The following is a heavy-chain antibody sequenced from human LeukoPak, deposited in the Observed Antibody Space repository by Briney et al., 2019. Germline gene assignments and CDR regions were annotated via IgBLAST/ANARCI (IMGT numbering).Heavy chain of an antibody. CDR2: IRYDGSNK. CDR1: GFTFSSYG. D-gene: IGHD1-26*01. J-gene: IGHJ1*01. Sequence: GGSLRLSCAASGFTFSSYGMHWVRQAPGKGLEWVAFIRYDGSNKYYADSVKGRFTISRDNSKNTLYLQMNSLRAEDTAVYYCAKEPMGATYAEYFQHWGQGTLVTVSS. V-gene: IGHV3-30*02. CDR3: AKEPMGATYAEYFQH.